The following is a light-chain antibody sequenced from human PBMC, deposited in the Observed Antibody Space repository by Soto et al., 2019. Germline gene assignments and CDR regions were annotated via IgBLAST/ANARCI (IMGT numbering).Light chain of an antibody. Sequence: QSVLTQPASVSGSPGQSITISCTGTSSDVGRYNYVSWYQQYPGKAPKLMIYVVSSRPSGVSNRFSGSKSGNTAFLTISGLQAEDEADYYCASYKGRSMYVFGTGTKVTVL. V-gene: IGLV2-14*01. J-gene: IGLJ1*01. CDR2: VVS. CDR1: SSDVGRYNY. CDR3: ASYKGRSMYV.